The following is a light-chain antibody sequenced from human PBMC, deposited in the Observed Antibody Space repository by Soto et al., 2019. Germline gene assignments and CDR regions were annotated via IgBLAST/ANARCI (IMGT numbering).Light chain of an antibody. CDR3: QQYYSTPWT. CDR1: QSLLYSSNNKNY. Sequence: VVMTQSPDSLAVSLGYSATINCNSSQSLLYSSNNKNYLAWYQQKPGQPPKLLIYWASTRESGVPDRFSGSGSGTDFTLTISSLQAEDVAVYYCQQYYSTPWTFGQGTKVDIK. CDR2: WAS. J-gene: IGKJ1*01. V-gene: IGKV4-1*01.